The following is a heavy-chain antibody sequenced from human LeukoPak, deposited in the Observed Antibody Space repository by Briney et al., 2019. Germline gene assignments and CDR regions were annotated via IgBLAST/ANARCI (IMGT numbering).Heavy chain of an antibody. CDR1: GFTFSSYR. J-gene: IGHJ4*02. Sequence: GGSLRLSCTPSGFTFSSYRMSCVRQAPGKGLEGVSAFGGGGQHTFYADSVRGRLTISRDNSKSMMFLQMNTLRAEDTAVYYGSKFRPVTSVAGTIFHYWGQGTLVTVSS. CDR3: SKFRPVTSVAGTIFHY. D-gene: IGHD6-19*01. CDR2: FGGGGQHT. V-gene: IGHV3-23*01.